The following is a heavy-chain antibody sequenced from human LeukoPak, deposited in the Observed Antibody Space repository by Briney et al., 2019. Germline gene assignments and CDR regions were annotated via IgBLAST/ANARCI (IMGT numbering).Heavy chain of an antibody. J-gene: IGHJ4*02. CDR2: ISGSGGST. Sequence: QPGGSLRLSCAASGFTFSSYAMSWVRQAPGKGLEWVSAISGSGGSTYYADSVEGRFTISRDNSKNTLYLQMNSLRAEDTAVYYCAKDFYVWGSYPADYWGQGTLVTVSS. CDR3: AKDFYVWGSYPADY. CDR1: GFTFSSYA. V-gene: IGHV3-23*01. D-gene: IGHD3-16*02.